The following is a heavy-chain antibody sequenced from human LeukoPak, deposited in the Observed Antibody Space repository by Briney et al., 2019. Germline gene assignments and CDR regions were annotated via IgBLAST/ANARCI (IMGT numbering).Heavy chain of an antibody. CDR1: GGSIRTNTNSWGWNSSNY. D-gene: IGHD5-12*01. CDR3: ARRLGDY. J-gene: IGHJ4*02. CDR2: IYYSGST. V-gene: IGHV4-61*05. Sequence: PSETLSLTCTVSGGSIRTNTNSWGWNSSNYWGWIRQPPGKGLEWIGYIYYSGSTNYNPSLKSRVTISVDTSKNQFSLKLSSVTAADTAVYYCARRLGDYWGQGTLVTVSS.